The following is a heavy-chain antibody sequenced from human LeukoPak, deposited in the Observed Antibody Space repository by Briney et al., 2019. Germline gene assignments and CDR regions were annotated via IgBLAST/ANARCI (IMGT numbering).Heavy chain of an antibody. V-gene: IGHV4-61*01. CDR1: GGSVSSGRYY. Sequence: SETLSLTCSVSGGSVSSGRYYWTWIRQPPGKGLEWIGYISYSGGSNYNPSLKSRVTISVDTSKNQISLKLSSVTAADTAVYYCATRPPAESYFPCFDYWGQGTPVTVCS. CDR3: ATRPPAESYFPCFDY. D-gene: IGHD1-14*01. CDR2: ISYSGGS. J-gene: IGHJ4*02.